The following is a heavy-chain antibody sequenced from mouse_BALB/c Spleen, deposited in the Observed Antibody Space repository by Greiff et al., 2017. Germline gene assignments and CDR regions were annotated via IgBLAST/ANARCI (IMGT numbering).Heavy chain of an antibody. CDR2: ISSGGGST. Sequence: EVKLVESGGGLVKPGGSLKLSCAASGFAFSSYDMSWVRQTPEKRLEWVAYISSGGGSTYYPDTVKGRFTISRDNAKNTLYLQMSSLKSEDTAMYYCARHGGTTAGYAMDYWGQGTSVTVSS. J-gene: IGHJ4*01. D-gene: IGHD1-2*01. CDR1: GFAFSSYD. V-gene: IGHV5-12-1*01. CDR3: ARHGGTTAGYAMDY.